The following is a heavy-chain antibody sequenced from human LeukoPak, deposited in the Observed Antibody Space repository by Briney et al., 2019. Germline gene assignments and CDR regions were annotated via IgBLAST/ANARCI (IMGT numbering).Heavy chain of an antibody. CDR2: IKYDGSEK. Sequence: PGGSLRLSCAASGFNFYTFWMSWVRQAPGKGLEWVANIKYDGSEKYYADSVKGRFTISRDDARKSLFLQMNSLRADDTAICYCARETVMVVPAAIKSDAWGQGTLVTVSS. CDR3: ARETVMVVPAAIKSDA. D-gene: IGHD2-2*01. CDR1: GFNFYTFW. V-gene: IGHV3-7*01. J-gene: IGHJ5*02.